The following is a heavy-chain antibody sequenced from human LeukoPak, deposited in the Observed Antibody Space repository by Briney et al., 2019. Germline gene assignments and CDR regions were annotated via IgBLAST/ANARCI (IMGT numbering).Heavy chain of an antibody. V-gene: IGHV1-24*01. CDR2: FDPEDGET. D-gene: IGHD3-10*01. J-gene: IGHJ4*02. CDR1: GYTLTELS. CDR3: ATSVLLGLWFAWGY. Sequence: ASVKVSCKVSGYTLTELSMHWVRQALGKGLEWMGGFDPEDGETIYAQKFQGRVTMTEDTSTDTAYMELSSLRSEDTAVYYCATSVLLGLWFAWGYWGQGTLVTVSS.